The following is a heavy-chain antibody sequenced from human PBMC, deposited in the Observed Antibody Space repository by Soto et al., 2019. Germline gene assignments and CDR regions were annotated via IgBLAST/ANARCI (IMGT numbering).Heavy chain of an antibody. V-gene: IGHV3-13*01. Sequence: EVQLVESGGGLVQPGGSLRLSCAASGFTFSSYDMHWVRQATGKGLEWVSTIGTTGDTYYPGSVKGRFTISRENAKNSLYLQMNSLRAADTAVYFCARGAMASLYFMDVWGKGTTVTVSS. CDR1: GFTFSSYD. J-gene: IGHJ6*03. CDR2: IGTTGDT. CDR3: ARGAMASLYFMDV. D-gene: IGHD2-2*01.